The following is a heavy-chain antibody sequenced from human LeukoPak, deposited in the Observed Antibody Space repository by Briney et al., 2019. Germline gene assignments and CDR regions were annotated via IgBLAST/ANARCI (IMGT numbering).Heavy chain of an antibody. V-gene: IGHV3-53*01. CDR1: GFTVSSNY. J-gene: IGHJ5*02. CDR3: ARGYTVGFDR. D-gene: IGHD1-14*01. Sequence: GGSLRLSCAASGFTVSSNYMSWVRQAPGKGLEWVSVIYSGGDTYNADSVKGRFTVSRDSSKNTVFLQMNSLRVEDTAVYFCARGYTVGFDRWSQGTLVTVSS. CDR2: IYSGGDT.